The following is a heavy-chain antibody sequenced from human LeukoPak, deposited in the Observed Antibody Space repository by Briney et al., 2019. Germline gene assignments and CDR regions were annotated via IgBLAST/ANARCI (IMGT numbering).Heavy chain of an antibody. CDR2: IYYSGST. D-gene: IGHD5-12*01. Sequence: PSETLSLTCTVSGGSISSYYWSWIRQPPGKGLEWIGYIYYSGSTNYDPSLKSRVTISVDTSNNQFSLKLSSVTAADTAVYYCAAYSGYVRAFDIWGQGTMVTVSS. J-gene: IGHJ3*02. V-gene: IGHV4-59*01. CDR1: GGSISSYY. CDR3: AAYSGYVRAFDI.